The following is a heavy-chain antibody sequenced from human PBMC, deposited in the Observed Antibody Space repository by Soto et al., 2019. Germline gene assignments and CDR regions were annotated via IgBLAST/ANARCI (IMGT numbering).Heavy chain of an antibody. Sequence: QVQLRESGPGLVKPSVTLSLTCAVSGASISSDKWWSWVRQPPGKGLEWIGEVYHTGDTNYNPSLKSRVTMSMEKSNNQFSLKMTSVTAADTAVYFCASNPCGGGRCDTAFAIWGQGTTVTVSS. CDR1: GASISSDKW. J-gene: IGHJ3*02. D-gene: IGHD2-15*01. V-gene: IGHV4-4*02. CDR3: ASNPCGGGRCDTAFAI. CDR2: VYHTGDT.